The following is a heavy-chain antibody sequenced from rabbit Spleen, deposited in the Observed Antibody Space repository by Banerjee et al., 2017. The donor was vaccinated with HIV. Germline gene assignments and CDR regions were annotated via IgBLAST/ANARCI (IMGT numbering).Heavy chain of an antibody. Sequence: QSVEESGGRLVTPGTPLTLTCTVSGIDLSSYAMIWARQAPGKGLEWIVIISNNDDTGYAGWAKGRFTISKTSSTTATLTITDLQPSDTGTYFCVRSVYSEIEYFNIWGQGTLVTVS. V-gene: IGHV1S69*01. CDR2: ISNNDDT. CDR1: GIDLSSYA. J-gene: IGHJ4*02. D-gene: IGHD7-1*01. CDR3: VRSVYSEIEYFNI.